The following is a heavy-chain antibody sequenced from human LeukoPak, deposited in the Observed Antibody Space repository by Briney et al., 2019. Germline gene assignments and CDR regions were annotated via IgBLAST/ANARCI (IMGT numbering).Heavy chain of an antibody. CDR2: INHSGST. D-gene: IGHD4-17*01. J-gene: IGHJ4*02. CDR3: ARSDYGDTLDY. Sequence: PSETLSLTCAVYGGSFSGYYWSWIRQPPGKGLEWTGEINHSGSTNYNPSLKSRVTISVDTSKNQFSLKLSSVTAADTAVYYCARSDYGDTLDYWGQGTLVTVSS. V-gene: IGHV4-34*01. CDR1: GGSFSGYY.